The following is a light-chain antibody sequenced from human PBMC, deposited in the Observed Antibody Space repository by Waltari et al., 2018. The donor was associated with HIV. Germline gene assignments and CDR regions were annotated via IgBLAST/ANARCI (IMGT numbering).Light chain of an antibody. J-gene: IGKJ1*01. Sequence: DIVMTQSPSILSVSPGERATLSCRASQSVSRNLAWYQQRPGQAPRLLIYGASVRATDIPARFSGSGSGTEFTLTISSLQSEDFAFYSCQQYNHWPLVFGQGTRVEV. CDR3: QQYNHWPLV. CDR2: GAS. CDR1: QSVSRN. V-gene: IGKV3-15*01.